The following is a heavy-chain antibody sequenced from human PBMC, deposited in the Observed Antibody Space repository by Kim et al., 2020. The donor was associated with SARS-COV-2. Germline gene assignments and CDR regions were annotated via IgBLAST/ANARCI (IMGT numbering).Heavy chain of an antibody. D-gene: IGHD3-10*01. J-gene: IGHJ6*02. V-gene: IGHV4-34*01. CDR2: INHSGST. CDR1: GGSFSGYY. CDR3: ARGPGTSEWFGGLGINV. Sequence: SETLSLTCAVYGGSFSGYYWSWIRQPPGKGLEWIGEINHSGSTNYNPSLKSRVTISVDTSKNQFSLKLSSVTAADTAVYYCARGPGTSEWFGGLGINVWGQGTTVTVSS.